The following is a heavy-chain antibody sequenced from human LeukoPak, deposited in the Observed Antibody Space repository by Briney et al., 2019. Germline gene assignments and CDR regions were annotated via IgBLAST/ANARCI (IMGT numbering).Heavy chain of an antibody. V-gene: IGHV4-39*07. CDR1: GGSISSSGYS. CDR2: IYYSGTT. Sequence: PLETLSLTCTVSGGSISSSGYSWGWIRQPPEKGLEWIGSIYYSGTTYYNPSLKSRVTISLDTSKKQFSLKLSSVTAADTAVYYCARDMVRFWSGMGAFDIWGQGTTVTVSS. D-gene: IGHD3-3*01. J-gene: IGHJ3*02. CDR3: ARDMVRFWSGMGAFDI.